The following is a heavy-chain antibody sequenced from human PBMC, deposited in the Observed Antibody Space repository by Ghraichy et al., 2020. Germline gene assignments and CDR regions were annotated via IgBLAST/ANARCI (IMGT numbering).Heavy chain of an antibody. D-gene: IGHD7-27*01. CDR1: GFTFSSYE. CDR2: ISSSGSTI. Sequence: GGSLRLSCAASGFTFSSYEMNWVRQAPGKGLEWVSYISSSGSTIYYADSVKGRFTISRDNAKNSLYLQMNSLRAEDTAVYYCARDLTRNWGSGAFDIWGQGTMVTVSS. J-gene: IGHJ3*02. CDR3: ARDLTRNWGSGAFDI. V-gene: IGHV3-48*03.